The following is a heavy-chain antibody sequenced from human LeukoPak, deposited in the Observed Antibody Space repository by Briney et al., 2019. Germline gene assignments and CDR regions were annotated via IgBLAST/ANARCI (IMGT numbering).Heavy chain of an antibody. V-gene: IGHV4-59*12. CDR3: ARVRYSSSWYYFDY. CDR1: GGSISSYY. CDR2: IYYSGST. Sequence: PSETLSLTCTVSGGSISSYYWSWIRQPPGKGLEWIGYIYYSGSTNYNPSLKSRVTISVDRSKNQFSLKLSSVTAADTAVYYCARVRYSSSWYYFDYWGQGTLVTVSS. J-gene: IGHJ4*02. D-gene: IGHD6-13*01.